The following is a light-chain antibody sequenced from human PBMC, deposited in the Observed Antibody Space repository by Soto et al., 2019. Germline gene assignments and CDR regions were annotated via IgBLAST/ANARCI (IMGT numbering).Light chain of an antibody. V-gene: IGKV3-20*01. CDR3: QQYGRSTGT. CDR1: QSVSSSY. J-gene: IGKJ4*01. Sequence: LVWPHSPATLCLSPGDLATLFCSASQSVSSSYLAWYQQKPGQAPRLLIYGASSRATGIPDRFSGSGSGTDFTLIISRLEPEDFAVYYCQQYGRSTGTVGGGTKVDIK. CDR2: GAS.